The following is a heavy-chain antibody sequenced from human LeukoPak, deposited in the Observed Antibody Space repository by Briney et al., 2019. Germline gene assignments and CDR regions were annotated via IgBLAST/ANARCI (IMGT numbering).Heavy chain of an antibody. CDR3: ARVYYSSSYDYWYFDL. CDR2: VYYSGST. Sequence: SETLSLTCTVSGGSISSSSYSWGWIRQPPGNGLEWIGSVYYSGSTYYNPSLKSRVTISVDTSKNQFSLKLSSVTAADTAVYYCARVYYSSSYDYWYFDLWGRGTLVTVSS. CDR1: GGSISSSSYS. D-gene: IGHD6-13*01. V-gene: IGHV4-39*07. J-gene: IGHJ2*01.